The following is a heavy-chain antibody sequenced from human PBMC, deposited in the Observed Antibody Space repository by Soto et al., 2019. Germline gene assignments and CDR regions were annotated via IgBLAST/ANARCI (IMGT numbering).Heavy chain of an antibody. Sequence: SETLSLTCAVYGGSFSGYYWSWIRQPPGRGLEWIGEINHSGSTNYNPSLKSRVTISVDTSKNQFSLKLSSVTAADTAVYYCARTYYDILTGYPFPDYWGQATLVTVSS. CDR2: INHSGST. CDR3: ARTYYDILTGYPFPDY. CDR1: GGSFSGYY. J-gene: IGHJ4*02. D-gene: IGHD3-9*01. V-gene: IGHV4-34*01.